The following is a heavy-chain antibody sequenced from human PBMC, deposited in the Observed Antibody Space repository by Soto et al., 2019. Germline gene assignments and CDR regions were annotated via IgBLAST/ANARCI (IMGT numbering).Heavy chain of an antibody. CDR3: ARRYCSSTSCYILDP. CDR1: GDSVRSHY. J-gene: IGHJ5*02. Sequence: SETLSLTCTVSGDSVRSHYWSWIRQSPGKGLEWIGYIYYSGSTNYNPSLKSRVTISVDTSKNQVSLKLSSVTAADTAIYYCARRYCSSTSCYILDPWGQGTQVTVSS. D-gene: IGHD2-2*02. CDR2: IYYSGST. V-gene: IGHV4-59*08.